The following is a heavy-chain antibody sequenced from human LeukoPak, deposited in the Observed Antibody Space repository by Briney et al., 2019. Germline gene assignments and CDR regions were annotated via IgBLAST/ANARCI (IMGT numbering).Heavy chain of an antibody. J-gene: IGHJ6*02. Sequence: GGSLRLTCAASGFTVSSNYMRWVRQAPGKGLEWVSVIYSGGSTYYADSVKGRFTISRDNSKNTLYLQMNSLRAEDTAMYYCARAAGVQLLFYGMDVWGQGTTVTVSS. CDR1: GFTVSSNY. V-gene: IGHV3-66*02. D-gene: IGHD2-2*01. CDR3: ARAAGVQLLFYGMDV. CDR2: IYSGGST.